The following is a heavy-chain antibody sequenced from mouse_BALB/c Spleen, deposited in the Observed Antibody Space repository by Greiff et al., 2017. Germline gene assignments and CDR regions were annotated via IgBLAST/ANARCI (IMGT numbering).Heavy chain of an antibody. CDR3: ARDRDYDYIDY. CDR2: ISYDGSN. Sequence: EVKLQESGPGLVKPSQSLSLTCSVTGYSITSGYYWNWIRQFPGNKLEWMGYISYDGSNNYNPSLKNRISITRDTSKNQFFLKLNSVTTEDTATYYCARDRDYDYIDYWGQGTTLTVSS. J-gene: IGHJ2*01. V-gene: IGHV3-6*02. D-gene: IGHD2-4*01. CDR1: GYSITSGYY.